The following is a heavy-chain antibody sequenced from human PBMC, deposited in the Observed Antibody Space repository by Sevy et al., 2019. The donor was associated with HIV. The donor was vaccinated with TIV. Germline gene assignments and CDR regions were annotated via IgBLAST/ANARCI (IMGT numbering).Heavy chain of an antibody. CDR2: VSGSSNYI. D-gene: IGHD1-26*01. J-gene: IGHJ4*02. CDR1: GFTFINYN. CDR3: ARGPPDGSYDYFDY. Sequence: GGSLRLSCAASGFTFINYNMNWVRQAPGKGLEWVASVSGSSNYIYYAESLKGRFIISRDNAKDTRYLQMNSLRADDSAVYYCARGPPDGSYDYFDYWGQGTLVTVSS. V-gene: IGHV3-21*06.